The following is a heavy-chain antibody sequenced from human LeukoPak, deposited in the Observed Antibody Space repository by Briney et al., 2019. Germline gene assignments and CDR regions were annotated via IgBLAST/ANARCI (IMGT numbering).Heavy chain of an antibody. D-gene: IGHD5-18*01. CDR2: IYYSGST. J-gene: IGHJ6*03. CDR1: GGSISSGSYY. V-gene: IGHV4-61*01. Sequence: TSETLSLTCTVSGGSISSGSYYWSWIRQPAGKGLEWIGYIYYSGSTNYNPSLKSRVTMSVDTSKNQFSLKLNSVTAADTAVYYCARTTEGGYTYDYFYYYYMDVWGKGTTVTISS. CDR3: ARTTEGGYTYDYFYYYYMDV.